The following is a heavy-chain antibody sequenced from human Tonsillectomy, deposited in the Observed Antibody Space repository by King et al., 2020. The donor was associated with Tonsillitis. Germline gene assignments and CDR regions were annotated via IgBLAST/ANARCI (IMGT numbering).Heavy chain of an antibody. CDR3: ARQEPPLGKCIFSEY. J-gene: IGHJ4*02. Sequence: VQLVESGAEVKKPGASVKVSCKASGYTFTGYYIHWLRQAPGQGLERMGWINPSSGGRNYVQKFQGRVTMTRDTSISTAYMELSGLRSDDTAVYYCARQEPPLGKCIFSEYWGQGTLVTVSS. D-gene: IGHD3-3*02. CDR1: GYTFTGYY. V-gene: IGHV1-2*02. CDR2: INPSSGGR.